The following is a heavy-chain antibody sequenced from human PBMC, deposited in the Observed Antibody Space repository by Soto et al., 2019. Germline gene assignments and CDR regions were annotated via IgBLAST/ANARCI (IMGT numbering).Heavy chain of an antibody. CDR2: IYHSGST. CDR1: GGSISSSNW. D-gene: IGHD3-10*01. CDR3: ARSRGKARFGELFGYFDY. V-gene: IGHV4-4*02. Sequence: PSETLSLTCAVSGGSISSSNWWSWVRQPPGKGLEWIGEIYHSGSTNYNPSLKSRVTISVDKSKNQFSLKLSSVTAADTAVYYCARSRGKARFGELFGYFDYWGQGTLVTVSS. J-gene: IGHJ4*02.